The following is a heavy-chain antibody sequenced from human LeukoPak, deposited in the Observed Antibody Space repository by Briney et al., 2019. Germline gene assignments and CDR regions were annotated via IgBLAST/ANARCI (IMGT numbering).Heavy chain of an antibody. V-gene: IGHV1-46*01. CDR2: INPSDGST. CDR3: ARRSHQLQSDY. J-gene: IGHJ4*02. CDR1: GYTFTSYY. Sequence: ASVKVSCKASGYTFTSYYMHWVRQAPGQGLEWMGIINPSDGSTTYPQKFQGRVTMTRDTSTSTIYVELSSLRSEDTAVYYCARRSHQLQSDYWGQETLVTVSS. D-gene: IGHD2-2*01.